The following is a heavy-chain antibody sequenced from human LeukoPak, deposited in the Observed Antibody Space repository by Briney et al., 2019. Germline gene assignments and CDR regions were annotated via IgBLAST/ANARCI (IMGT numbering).Heavy chain of an antibody. J-gene: IGHJ4*02. D-gene: IGHD3-22*01. CDR3: AKPPNYYDSSLDY. V-gene: IGHV3-30*18. Sequence: GGSLRLSCAASGFTFSSYGMHWVRQAPGKGLEWVAVISYDGSNKYYADSVKGRFTISRDNSKNTLYLQMNSLRAEDTAVYYCAKPPNYYDSSLDYWGQGTLVTVSS. CDR1: GFTFSSYG. CDR2: ISYDGSNK.